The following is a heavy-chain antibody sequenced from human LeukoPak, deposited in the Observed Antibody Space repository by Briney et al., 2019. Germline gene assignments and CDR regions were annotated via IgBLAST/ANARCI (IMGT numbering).Heavy chain of an antibody. D-gene: IGHD5-18*01. J-gene: IGHJ3*02. Sequence: ASVKVSCKASGYPFTDYYMHWVRQAPGQGLEWMGWINPNSGDTNYAQNFQGRVTMTRDTSISTAYMDLGRLRSDDTAVYYCAREDTRGSSAFDIWGQGTMVTVSS. CDR3: AREDTRGSSAFDI. CDR2: INPNSGDT. V-gene: IGHV1-2*02. CDR1: GYPFTDYY.